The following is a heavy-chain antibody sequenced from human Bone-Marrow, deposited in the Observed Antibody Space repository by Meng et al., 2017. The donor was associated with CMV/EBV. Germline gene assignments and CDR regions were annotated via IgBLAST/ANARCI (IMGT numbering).Heavy chain of an antibody. V-gene: IGHV4-31*02. J-gene: IGHJ4*02. CDR1: GGSISSSGQY. CDR2: IYYSGTT. Sequence: VYGGSISSSGQYWTWLRQHPGKSLEWIGYIYYSGTTYYNPSLQSRLSMSVDTSENQFSLNLNSVTAADMAIYYCAGTISTNCCTFDYWGQGILVTVSS. D-gene: IGHD2-2*01. CDR3: AGTISTNCCTFDY.